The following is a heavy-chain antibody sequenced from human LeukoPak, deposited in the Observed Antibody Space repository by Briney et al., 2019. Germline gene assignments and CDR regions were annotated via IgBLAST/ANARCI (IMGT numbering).Heavy chain of an antibody. CDR1: GYTFTSYY. Sequence: ASVKVSCKASGYTFTSYYMHWVRQAPGQGLEWMGIINPSGGSTSYAQKFQGRVTMTRDTSTSTVYMELSSLRSEDTAVYYCARAHYGDLYYYYYMDVWGKGTTVTVSS. CDR3: ARAHYGDLYYYYYMDV. J-gene: IGHJ6*03. D-gene: IGHD4-17*01. CDR2: INPSGGST. V-gene: IGHV1-46*01.